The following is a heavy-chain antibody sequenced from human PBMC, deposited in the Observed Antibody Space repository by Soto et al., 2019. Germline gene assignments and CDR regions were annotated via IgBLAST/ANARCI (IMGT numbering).Heavy chain of an antibody. CDR2: TYYKSNGFY. Sequence: SQTLSLTCDISGDSVSSDSTAWNWVRQSRSRGLEWLGRTYYKSNGFYNYAVSVRSRVTIKSDKSKSQFSVELNSVTPEDTAVYFCARRDQRLIYWGQGTLVTVSS. CDR3: ARRDQRLIY. D-gene: IGHD6-25*01. CDR1: GDSVSSDSTA. V-gene: IGHV6-1*01. J-gene: IGHJ4*02.